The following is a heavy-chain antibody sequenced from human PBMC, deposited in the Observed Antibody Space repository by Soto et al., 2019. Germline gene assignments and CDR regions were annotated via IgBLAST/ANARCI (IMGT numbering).Heavy chain of an antibody. CDR1: GGTFSSYA. CDR2: IIPIFGTA. J-gene: IGHJ1*01. CDR3: ARDGCCSSTSCSEAEYFQH. V-gene: IGHV1-69*13. D-gene: IGHD2-2*01. Sequence: SVKVSCKASGGTFSSYAISWVRQAPGQGLEWMGGIIPIFGTANYAQKFQGRVTITADESTSTAYMELSSLRSEDTAVYYCARDGCCSSTSCSEAEYFQHWGQGTLVTVSS.